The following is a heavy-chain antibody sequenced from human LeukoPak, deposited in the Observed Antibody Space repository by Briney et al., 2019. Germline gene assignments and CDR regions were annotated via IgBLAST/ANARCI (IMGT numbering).Heavy chain of an antibody. CDR2: INSDGSTT. CDR1: GFTFSNFW. CDR3: AKARYSSGWYVFDY. V-gene: IGHV3-74*01. Sequence: PGGSLRLSCAASGFTFSNFWMHWVRQAPGKGLVWVSRINSDGSTTHYADSVKGRFTISRDNAKNTLYLQMNSLRAEDTAVYYCAKARYSSGWYVFDYWGQGTLVTVSS. J-gene: IGHJ4*02. D-gene: IGHD6-19*01.